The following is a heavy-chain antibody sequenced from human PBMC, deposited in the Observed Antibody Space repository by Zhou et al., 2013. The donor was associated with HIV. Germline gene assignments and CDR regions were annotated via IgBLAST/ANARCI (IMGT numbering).Heavy chain of an antibody. V-gene: IGHV1-69*14. CDR1: GGSFSDNA. CDR3: ARVIHDSYVRPGPLGY. D-gene: IGHD2-21*02. CDR2: INPGSGAT. Sequence: QVQLVQSGAEVKKPGSSVKISCKASGGSFSDNAITWVRQAPGQGLEWMGVINPGSGATTYAQKFQGRLTLTRDTTTSTVDMQLWSLTTEDTAVYYCARVIHDSYVRPGPLGYWGQGALVTVSS. J-gene: IGHJ4*02.